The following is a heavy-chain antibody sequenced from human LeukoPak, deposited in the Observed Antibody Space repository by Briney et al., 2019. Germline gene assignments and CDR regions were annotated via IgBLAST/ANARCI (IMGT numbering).Heavy chain of an antibody. V-gene: IGHV4-59*08. D-gene: IGHD3-10*01. CDR2: IYYSGST. Sequence: SETLSLTCTVSGGSISSYYWSWIRQPPGKGLEWIGYIYYSGSTNYNPSLKSRVTISVDTSKNQFSLKLSSVTAADTAVYYCARLAPGEYPLFDYWGQGTLVTVSS. J-gene: IGHJ4*02. CDR3: ARLAPGEYPLFDY. CDR1: GGSISSYY.